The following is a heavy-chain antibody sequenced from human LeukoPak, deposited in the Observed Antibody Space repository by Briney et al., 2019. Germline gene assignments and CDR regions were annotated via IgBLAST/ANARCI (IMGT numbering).Heavy chain of an antibody. J-gene: IGHJ4*02. CDR1: GVAISRGGYA. CDR2: IYHSGTT. Sequence: SETLSLTCAVSGVAISRGGYAWNWIRQPPGKGLEWIAYIYHSGTTYYNPSLKSRATISVDTSKNQFSLKLSSVTAADTAVYYCAGGLRLEYLYDYWGQGTLVTVSS. V-gene: IGHV4-30-4*07. CDR3: AGGLRLEYLYDY. D-gene: IGHD5-12*01.